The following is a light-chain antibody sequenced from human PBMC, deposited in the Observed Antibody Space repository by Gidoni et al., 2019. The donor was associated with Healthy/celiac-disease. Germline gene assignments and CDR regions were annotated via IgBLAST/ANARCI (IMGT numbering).Light chain of an antibody. Sequence: EIVMTQSPATLSVSPGDRATLSCRASQSVSSNLAWYQQKPGQAPRLLIYGASTRATGIPARFSGSGSGTEFTLTISSLQSEDFAVYYCQQYNNWPFFXPXTKVDIK. CDR2: GAS. CDR1: QSVSSN. V-gene: IGKV3-15*01. J-gene: IGKJ3*01. CDR3: QQYNNWPF.